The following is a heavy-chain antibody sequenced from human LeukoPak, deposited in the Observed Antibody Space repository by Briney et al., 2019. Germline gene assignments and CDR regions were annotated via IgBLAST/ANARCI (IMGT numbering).Heavy chain of an antibody. CDR2: IYYSGGT. D-gene: IGHD6-6*01. Sequence: SETLSLTCTVSGGSISSSSYYWGWLRQPPGKGLEWIGSIYYSGGTYYNPSLKSRVTISVDTSKNQFSLKLSSVTAADTAVYYCARHPSEYSSSSYWGQGTLVTVSS. CDR1: GGSISSSSYY. CDR3: ARHPSEYSSSSY. J-gene: IGHJ4*02. V-gene: IGHV4-39*01.